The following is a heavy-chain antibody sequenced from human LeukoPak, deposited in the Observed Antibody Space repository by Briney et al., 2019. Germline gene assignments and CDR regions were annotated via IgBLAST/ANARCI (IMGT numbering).Heavy chain of an antibody. CDR1: GFTFSSYS. J-gene: IGHJ5*02. CDR3: ARSQGVPAAISVWFDP. D-gene: IGHD2-2*01. Sequence: GGSLRLSCAASGFTFSSYSMNWVRQAPGKGLEWVANIKQDGSEKYYVDSVKGRFTISRDNAKNSLYLQMNSLRAEDTAVYYCARSQGVPAAISVWFDPWGQGTLVTVSS. CDR2: IKQDGSEK. V-gene: IGHV3-7*01.